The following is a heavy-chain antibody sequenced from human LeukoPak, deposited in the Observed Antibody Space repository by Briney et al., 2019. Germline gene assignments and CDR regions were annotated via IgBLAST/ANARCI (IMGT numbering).Heavy chain of an antibody. CDR3: AKVVNNYYYYYMDV. Sequence: GGSLRLSCAASGFTFSRYAMSWVRQAPGKGLEWVAFIRYDGSNKYYADSVKGRFTISRDNSKNTLYLQMNSLRAEDTAVYYCAKVVNNYYYYYMDVWGKGTTVTISS. D-gene: IGHD2-21*01. CDR2: IRYDGSNK. CDR1: GFTFSRYA. J-gene: IGHJ6*03. V-gene: IGHV3-30*02.